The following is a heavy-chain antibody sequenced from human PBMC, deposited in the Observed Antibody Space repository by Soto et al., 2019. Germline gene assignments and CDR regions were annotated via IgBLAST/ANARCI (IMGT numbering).Heavy chain of an antibody. D-gene: IGHD4-17*01. V-gene: IGHV2-5*02. CDR2: IYWDDDK. CDR3: AHRQRTVYFDY. CDR1: GFSLSTSGVG. Sequence: QITLKESGPTLVKPRQTLTLTCTFSGFSLSTSGVGVGWIRQPPGKALEWLALIYWDDDKRYSPSLKSRLTITEYTSKNQVVLTMTNMDPVDTATYYCAHRQRTVYFDYWGQGTLVTVSS. J-gene: IGHJ4*02.